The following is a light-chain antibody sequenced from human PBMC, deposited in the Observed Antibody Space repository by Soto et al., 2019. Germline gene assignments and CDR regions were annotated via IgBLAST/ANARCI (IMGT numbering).Light chain of an antibody. Sequence: DVQMTQAPSTLSASIGDRVIITCRASQSISHWLAWYQQKPGKAPKLLISDASILESGVPSRFSGSTSVTEFTLTISSLQPDDFATYYCQQYHTYRTFGQGTKVEIK. CDR1: QSISHW. CDR3: QQYHTYRT. V-gene: IGKV1-5*01. CDR2: DAS. J-gene: IGKJ1*01.